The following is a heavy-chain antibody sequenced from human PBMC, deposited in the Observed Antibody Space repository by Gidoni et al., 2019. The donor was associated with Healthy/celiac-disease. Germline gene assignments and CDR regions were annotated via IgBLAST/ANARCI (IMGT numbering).Heavy chain of an antibody. CDR1: GFTFSSYG. V-gene: IGHV3-33*01. CDR2: IWYDGSNK. CDR3: ARDEQQLVLAYFDY. Sequence: QVQLVESGGGVVQPGRSLRLSCAASGFTFSSYGMHGVRQAPGKGLEWVAVIWYDGSNKYYADSVKGRFTISRDNSKNTLYLQMNSLRAEDTAVYYCARDEQQLVLAYFDYWGQGTLVTVSS. D-gene: IGHD6-13*01. J-gene: IGHJ4*02.